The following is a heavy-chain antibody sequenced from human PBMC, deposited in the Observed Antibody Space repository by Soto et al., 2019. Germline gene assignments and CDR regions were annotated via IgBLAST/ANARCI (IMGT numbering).Heavy chain of an antibody. V-gene: IGHV6-1*01. J-gene: IGHJ6*02. CDR2: TYYRSKWYN. CDR3: ARVPTVAGAPAYYYYGMDV. CDR1: GDSVSSNSAA. D-gene: IGHD6-19*01. Sequence: SQTLSLTCAISGDSVSSNSAAWNWIRQSPSRGLEWLGRTYYRSKWYNDYAVSVKSRITINPDTSKNQFSLQLNSVTPEDTAVYYCARVPTVAGAPAYYYYGMDVWGQGTTVTVSS.